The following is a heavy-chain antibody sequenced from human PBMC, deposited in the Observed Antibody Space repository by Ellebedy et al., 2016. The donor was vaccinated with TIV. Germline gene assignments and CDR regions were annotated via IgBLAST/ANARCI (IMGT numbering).Heavy chain of an antibody. CDR1: GGSIRPYY. CDR3: ARASYSIGYYGIDY. D-gene: IGHD3-10*01. Sequence: MPSETLSLTCSVSGGSIRPYYWTWIRQSPGKGLEWIAYIYDGGDTNYNPSLKSRATISLDKSKRQFSLRLNSVTAADTAVYYCARASYSIGYYGIDYWGPGNLVTVSS. J-gene: IGHJ4*02. V-gene: IGHV4-59*01. CDR2: IYDGGDT.